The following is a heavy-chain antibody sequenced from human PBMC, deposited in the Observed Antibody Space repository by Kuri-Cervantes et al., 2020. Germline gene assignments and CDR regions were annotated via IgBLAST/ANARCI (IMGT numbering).Heavy chain of an antibody. D-gene: IGHD3-22*01. CDR1: GYTFTSYD. CDR2: MNPNSGNT. J-gene: IGHJ3*01. V-gene: IGHV1-8*02. Sequence: ASVKVSCKASGYTFTSYDINWVRQATGQGLEWMGWMNPNSGNTGYAENFQGRVTMTRDTSVGTAYMELSSLRSDDTAVYYCARVGDYDSSGDGAFDVWGQGTMVTVSS. CDR3: ARVGDYDSSGDGAFDV.